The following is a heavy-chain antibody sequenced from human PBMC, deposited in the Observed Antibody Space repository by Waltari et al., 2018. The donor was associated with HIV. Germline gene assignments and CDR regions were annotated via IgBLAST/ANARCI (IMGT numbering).Heavy chain of an antibody. CDR2: ISYDGGTK. J-gene: IGHJ4*02. D-gene: IGHD3-22*01. V-gene: IGHV3-30*18. Sequence: QFHLVESGGGVVQPGRSLRLSCATSGFTFCSYGMHWVRQAPGKGMEWMSVISYDGGTKYYADSVKGRVIISRDNSRNTLYLQLSTLRPEDTALYFCVKAKVVSAYYYSLEYWGQGTLVTVSS. CDR1: GFTFCSYG. CDR3: VKAKVVSAYYYSLEY.